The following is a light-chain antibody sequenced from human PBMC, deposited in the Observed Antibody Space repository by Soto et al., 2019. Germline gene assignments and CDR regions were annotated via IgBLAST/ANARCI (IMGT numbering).Light chain of an antibody. J-gene: IGKJ2*01. Sequence: EIVLTQSPGTLSLSPGERATLSCRASQSGTSSYLAWYQQKPGQAPRLLIYGASRRAAGIPDRFSGSGSGTDFTLTISRLEPEDFAVYYCQQYGSSPGYTFGQGTKLEIK. V-gene: IGKV3-20*01. CDR1: QSGTSSY. CDR3: QQYGSSPGYT. CDR2: GAS.